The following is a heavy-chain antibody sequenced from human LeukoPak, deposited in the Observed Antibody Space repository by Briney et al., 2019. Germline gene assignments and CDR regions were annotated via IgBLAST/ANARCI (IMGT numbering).Heavy chain of an antibody. CDR3: ARGANYGGYGLDAFDV. CDR2: IHYSGSA. CDR1: GGSISNYY. Sequence: SETLSLTCTVSGGSISNYYWSWIRQPPGKGLEWIGYIHYSGSAAYNPSLKSRVTMSIDTSKNQFSLEVTSVTAADTAVYYCARGANYGGYGLDAFDVWGQGTVVTVSS. J-gene: IGHJ3*01. D-gene: IGHD5-12*01. V-gene: IGHV4-59*01.